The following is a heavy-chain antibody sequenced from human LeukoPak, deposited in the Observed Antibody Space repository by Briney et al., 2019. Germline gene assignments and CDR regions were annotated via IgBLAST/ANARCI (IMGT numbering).Heavy chain of an antibody. CDR3: ARGLEVVTAIRYYYYYMDV. CDR1: GYTFTSYD. CDR2: MNPNSGNT. V-gene: IGHV1-8*01. D-gene: IGHD2-21*02. Sequence: ASVKVSCKASGYTFTSYDINWVRQATRQGLEWMGWMNPNSGNTGYAQKFQGRVTMTRNTSISTAYMELSSLRSEDTAVYYCARGLEVVTAIRYYYYYMDVWGKGTTVTVSS. J-gene: IGHJ6*03.